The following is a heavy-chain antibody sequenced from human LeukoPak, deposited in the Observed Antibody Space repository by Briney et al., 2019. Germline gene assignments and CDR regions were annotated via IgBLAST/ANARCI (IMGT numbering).Heavy chain of an antibody. V-gene: IGHV3-33*01. CDR3: ARDSGDARSTDY. CDR1: GFTFSSYG. D-gene: IGHD6-25*01. CDR2: IWYDGSNK. Sequence: GGSLRLSCAASGFTFSSYGMHWVRQAPGKGLEWVAVIWYDGSNKYYADSVKGRFTISRDNSKNTLYLQMNSLRAEDTAVYYCARDSGDARSTDYWGQRTLVTVSS. J-gene: IGHJ4*02.